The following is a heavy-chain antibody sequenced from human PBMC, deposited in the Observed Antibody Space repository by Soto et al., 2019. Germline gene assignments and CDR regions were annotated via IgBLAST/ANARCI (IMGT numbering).Heavy chain of an antibody. CDR3: TRGKLY. V-gene: IGHV3-7*01. CDR1: GFIFSSYW. CDR2: IKQDGSDK. J-gene: IGHJ4*02. Sequence: PGGSLRLSCAASGFIFSSYWMNWVRQAPGKGLEWVATIKQDGSDKYYVDSVKGRFTISRDNAKNSLYLQINSLRAEDTAVYYCTRGKLYWGQGTLVTVSS.